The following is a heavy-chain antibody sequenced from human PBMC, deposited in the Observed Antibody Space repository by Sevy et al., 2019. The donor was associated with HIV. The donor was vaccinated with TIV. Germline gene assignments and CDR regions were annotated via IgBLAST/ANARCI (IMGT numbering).Heavy chain of an antibody. J-gene: IGHJ6*02. CDR1: GFTFSNYA. CDR3: ARDLEVYGGWEQTSQGMDV. V-gene: IGHV3-30-3*01. D-gene: IGHD1-26*01. CDR2: ISYDGSNK. Sequence: GGSLRLSCAASGFTFSNYAMHWVRRAPGKGLEWVAVISYDGSNKYYADSVRGRFTISRDSSKNTLYLQMNSLRPEDTAVYYCARDLEVYGGWEQTSQGMDVWGQGTTVTVSS.